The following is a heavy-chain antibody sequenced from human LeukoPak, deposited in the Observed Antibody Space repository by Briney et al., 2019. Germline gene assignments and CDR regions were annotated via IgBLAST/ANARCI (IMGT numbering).Heavy chain of an antibody. J-gene: IGHJ4*02. V-gene: IGHV3-74*01. D-gene: IGHD1-26*01. CDR3: ARSIVGAALDS. CDR2: ISGDGSGT. CDR1: GFTFSTYW. Sequence: GGSLRLSCAASGFTFSTYWMHWVRQAPGKALVWVSRISGDGSGTNYVDSVKGRFTISRDNAKNTLYLQMNSLRAEDTAVYYCARSIVGAALDSWGQGTLVTVSS.